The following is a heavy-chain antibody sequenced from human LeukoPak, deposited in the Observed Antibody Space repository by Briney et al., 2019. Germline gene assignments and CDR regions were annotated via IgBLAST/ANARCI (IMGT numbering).Heavy chain of an antibody. V-gene: IGHV3-30*03. CDR2: ISYDGKNK. D-gene: IGHD6-19*01. J-gene: IGHJ4*02. CDR1: GFTFSTSA. CDR3: ARKSSGWYLVPSLDY. Sequence: GGSLRLSCEASGFTFSTSAMHWVRQAPGKGPEWVAVISYDGKNKYYADSVKGRFTVSRDNSRNTLYLQLSSLRADDTAVYYCARKSSGWYLVPSLDYWGQGNLVTVSS.